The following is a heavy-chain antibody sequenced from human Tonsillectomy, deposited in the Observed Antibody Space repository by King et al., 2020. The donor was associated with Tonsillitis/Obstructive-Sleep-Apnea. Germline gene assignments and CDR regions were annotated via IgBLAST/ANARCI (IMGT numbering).Heavy chain of an antibody. CDR1: GDSISSSNYH. V-gene: IGHV4-39*01. CDR3: ACEVPAAGTNWFDP. Sequence: QLQESGPGLVKPSETLSLTCTVSGDSISSSNYHWGWIRPPPGKGLGWIGCMYHHGSPFCNPSLKSRVTISVHPSRNQFSLILSSVTAADTAVYDCACEVPAAGTNWFDPWGQGTLVIVSS. D-gene: IGHD2-2*01. J-gene: IGHJ5*02. CDR2: MYHHGSP.